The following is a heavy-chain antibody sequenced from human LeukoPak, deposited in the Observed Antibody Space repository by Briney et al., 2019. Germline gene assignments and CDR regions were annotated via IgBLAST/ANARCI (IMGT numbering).Heavy chain of an antibody. CDR2: INAGNGNT. J-gene: IGHJ4*02. D-gene: IGHD5-18*01. Sequence: ASVKVSCKASGYTFTNYAIHWVRQAPGQRLECMGWINAGNGNTKHSQKFQGRVTITRDTSASTAYMELSSLRSEDTAVYYCAREVPPYSYGHFDYWGQGTLVTVSS. CDR1: GYTFTNYA. CDR3: AREVPPYSYGHFDY. V-gene: IGHV1-3*01.